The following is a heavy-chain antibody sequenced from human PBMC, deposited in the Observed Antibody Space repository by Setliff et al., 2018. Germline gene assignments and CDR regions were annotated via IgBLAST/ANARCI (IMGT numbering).Heavy chain of an antibody. J-gene: IGHJ4*02. V-gene: IGHV1-46*01. D-gene: IGHD2-8*01. CDR1: GYTFTSNH. CDR3: IMNMVRPVTGLDC. CDR2: INPSGGST. Sequence: RASVKVSCKASGYTFTSNHVHWGRQAPGQGLEWMGTINPSGGSTIYAPDFQGRVTMTWDTSTNIAYTELSGLRYADSAIYYCIMNMVRPVTGLDCWGPGTLVTVSS.